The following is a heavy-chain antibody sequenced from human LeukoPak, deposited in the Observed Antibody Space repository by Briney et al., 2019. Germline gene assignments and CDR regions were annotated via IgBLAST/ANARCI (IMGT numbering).Heavy chain of an antibody. Sequence: GGSLRLSCAASGFIFSDYSMNWVRQAPGKGLEWVSSISSGSNFIYFPDSLRGRFTISRDNAKNSLYLQMNGLRAEDTAVYYCVKERGSGWPENYFDYWGQGALVTVSS. CDR3: VKERGSGWPENYFDY. CDR1: GFIFSDYS. V-gene: IGHV3-21*04. D-gene: IGHD6-19*01. J-gene: IGHJ4*02. CDR2: ISSGSNFI.